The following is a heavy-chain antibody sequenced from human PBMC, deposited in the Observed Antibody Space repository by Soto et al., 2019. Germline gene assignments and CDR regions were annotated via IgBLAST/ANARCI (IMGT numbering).Heavy chain of an antibody. Sequence: PETLSHTCTVSGGSMSSYYWSWIRQPPGKGLEWIGYIYYSGSTNYNPSLKSRVTISVDTSKNQFSLKLSSVTAADTAVYYCARGRRIALAGTFWFDPWGQGTLVT. CDR2: IYYSGST. D-gene: IGHD6-19*01. J-gene: IGHJ5*02. V-gene: IGHV4-59*01. CDR1: GGSMSSYY. CDR3: ARGRRIALAGTFWFDP.